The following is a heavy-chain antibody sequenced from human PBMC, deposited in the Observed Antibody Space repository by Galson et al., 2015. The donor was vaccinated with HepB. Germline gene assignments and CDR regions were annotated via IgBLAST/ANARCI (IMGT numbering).Heavy chain of an antibody. D-gene: IGHD1-26*01. CDR3: ARLGPTGYSGSYSYYFDY. CDR1: GGTFSSYA. V-gene: IGHV1-69*13. CDR2: IIPIFGTA. J-gene: IGHJ4*02. Sequence: SVKVSCKASGGTFSSYAISWVRQAPGQGLEWMGGIIPIFGTANYAQKFQGRVTITADESTSTAYMELSSLRSEDTAVYYCARLGPTGYSGSYSYYFDYWGQGTLATVSS.